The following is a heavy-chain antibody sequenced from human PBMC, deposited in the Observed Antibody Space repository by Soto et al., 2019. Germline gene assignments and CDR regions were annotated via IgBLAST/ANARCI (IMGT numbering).Heavy chain of an antibody. D-gene: IGHD1-26*01. J-gene: IGHJ3*02. Sequence: SKARSVSWGGKGGALGRAYCSGSCDAPGKGLEWIGEINHSGSTNYNPYLKSRVTISVDTSKNQFSLRLSSVTAADTAVYYCARGSGRGGSYFRLFGAFDIRGQGTMVT. V-gene: IGHV4-34*01. CDR1: GGALGRAY. CDR3: ARGSGRGGSYFRLFGAFDI. CDR2: INHSGST.